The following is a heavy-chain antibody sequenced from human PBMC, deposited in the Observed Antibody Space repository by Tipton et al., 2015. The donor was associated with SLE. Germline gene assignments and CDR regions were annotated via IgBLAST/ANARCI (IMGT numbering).Heavy chain of an antibody. CDR2: IYIDGSRR. CDR1: GFTFSSYW. V-gene: IGHV3-74*01. J-gene: IGHJ6*03. CDR3: ARDYYDSSGYSYYYYMDV. Sequence: QLVQSGGGVVQPGGSLRLSCAASGFTFSSYWMHWVRQAPGKGLLWVSRIYIDGSRRGYADSVQGRFTISRDNAKNSLYLQMNSLRAEDSALYYCARDYYDSSGYSYYYYMDVWGKGTTVTVSS. D-gene: IGHD3-22*01.